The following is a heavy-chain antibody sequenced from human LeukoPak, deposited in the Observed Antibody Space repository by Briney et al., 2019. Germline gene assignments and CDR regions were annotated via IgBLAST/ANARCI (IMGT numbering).Heavy chain of an antibody. CDR3: ARGYYGSGSYNWFDP. CDR1: GGSISSYY. Sequence: PSETLSLTCTVSGGSISSYYWSWIRQPPGRGREWSGYIHYSGSTNHNPSLKSRVTISVDTSKNQFSLKLSSVTAADTAVYYCARGYYGSGSYNWFDPWGQGTLVTVSS. J-gene: IGHJ5*02. V-gene: IGHV4-59*08. CDR2: IHYSGST. D-gene: IGHD3-10*01.